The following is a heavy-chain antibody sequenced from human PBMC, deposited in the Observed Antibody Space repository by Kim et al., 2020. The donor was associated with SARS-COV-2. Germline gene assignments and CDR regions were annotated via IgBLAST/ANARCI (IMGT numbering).Heavy chain of an antibody. J-gene: IGHJ3*02. V-gene: IGHV3-9*01. D-gene: IGHD3-10*01. CDR2: ISWNSGSI. CDR3: AKDMRGVGFRELWGAFDI. CDR1: GFTFDDYA. Sequence: GGSLRLSCAASGFTFDDYAMHWVRQAPGKGLEWVSGISWNSGSIGYADSVKGRFTISRDNAKNSLYLQMNSLRAEDTALYYCAKDMRGVGFRELWGAFDIWGQGTMVTVSS.